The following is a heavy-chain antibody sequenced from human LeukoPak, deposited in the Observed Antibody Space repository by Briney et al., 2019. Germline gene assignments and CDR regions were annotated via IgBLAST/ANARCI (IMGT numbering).Heavy chain of an antibody. CDR3: ARDRRRDGYRRSDYYYYYMDV. CDR1: GGSINNYY. D-gene: IGHD5-24*01. CDR2: IYYSGST. V-gene: IGHV4-59*12. Sequence: SETLSLTCTVSGGSINNYYWIWIRQPPGKGLEWIGYIYYSGSTNYNPSLKSRVTISVDTSKNQFSLKLSSVTAADTAVYYCARDRRRDGYRRSDYYYYYMDVWGKGTTVTVSS. J-gene: IGHJ6*03.